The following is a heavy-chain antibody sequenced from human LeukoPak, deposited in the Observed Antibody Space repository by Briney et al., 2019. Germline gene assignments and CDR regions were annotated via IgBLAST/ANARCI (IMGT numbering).Heavy chain of an antibody. CDR1: GFTFSSYA. Sequence: SGGSLRLSCAASGFTFSSYAMSWVRQAPGKGLEWVSAISGSGGSTYYADSVKGRFTISRDNSKNTLYLQMNSLRAEDTAVYYCAKSEWLGDYFDYWGQGTLVTVSS. CDR2: ISGSGGST. CDR3: AKSEWLGDYFDY. D-gene: IGHD6-19*01. J-gene: IGHJ4*02. V-gene: IGHV3-23*01.